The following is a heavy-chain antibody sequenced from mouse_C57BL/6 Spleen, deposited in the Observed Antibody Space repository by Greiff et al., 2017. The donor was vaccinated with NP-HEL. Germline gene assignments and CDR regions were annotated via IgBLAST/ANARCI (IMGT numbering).Heavy chain of an antibody. J-gene: IGHJ3*01. CDR1: GYAFSSSW. D-gene: IGHD3-2*02. V-gene: IGHV1-82*01. CDR3: AREGLDSSGSFAY. Sequence: QVQLKQSGPELVKPGASVKISCKASGYAFSSSWMNWVKQRPGKGLEWIGRIYPGDGDTNYNGKFKGKATLTADKSSSTAYMQLSSLTSEDSAVYFCAREGLDSSGSFAYWGQGTLVTVSA. CDR2: IYPGDGDT.